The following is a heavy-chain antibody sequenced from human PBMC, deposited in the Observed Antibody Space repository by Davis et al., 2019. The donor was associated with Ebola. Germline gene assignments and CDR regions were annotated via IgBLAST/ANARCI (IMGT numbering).Heavy chain of an antibody. Sequence: GGSLRLSCAASGFTFSSYCRHWVRQAPGKGLEWVSYISSSGSTIYHADSVKGRFTISRDNSKNTLYLQMSSLRAEDTAVYYCVKGIVVVTDLPFDYWGQGTLVTVSS. D-gene: IGHD3-22*01. V-gene: IGHV3-48*01. CDR2: ISSSGSTI. J-gene: IGHJ4*02. CDR1: GFTFSSYC. CDR3: VKGIVVVTDLPFDY.